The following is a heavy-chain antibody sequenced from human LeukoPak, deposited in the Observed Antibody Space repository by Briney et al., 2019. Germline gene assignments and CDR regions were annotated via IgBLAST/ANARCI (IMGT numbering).Heavy chain of an antibody. D-gene: IGHD2-15*01. CDR2: INHSGST. J-gene: IGHJ6*03. CDR3: ARGGRDIVVVVAASPYYYYYMDV. CDR1: GGFFSGYY. V-gene: IGHV4-34*01. Sequence: SETLSFTCAVYGGFFSGYYWSWLRPPPGKLLEWFGEINHSGSTNYNPSLKSRVTISVDTSKNQFSLQMSTLTAADTSVYYCARGGRDIVVVVAASPYYYYYMDVWGKGTTVTVSS.